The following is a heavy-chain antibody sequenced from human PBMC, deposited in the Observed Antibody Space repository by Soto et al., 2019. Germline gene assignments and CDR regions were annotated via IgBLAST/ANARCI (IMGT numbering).Heavy chain of an antibody. CDR2: IYSGGST. CDR1: GFIFSSNY. V-gene: IGHV3-53*01. CDR3: ARELSGSYSDAFDI. Sequence: GGSLRLSCAASGFIFSSNYMSWVRQAPGKGLEWVSVIYSGGSTYYAGSVRGRFTISRDNSKNTLSLQMNSLRAEDTAVYYCARELSGSYSDAFDIWGQGTMVTVSS. J-gene: IGHJ3*02. D-gene: IGHD1-26*01.